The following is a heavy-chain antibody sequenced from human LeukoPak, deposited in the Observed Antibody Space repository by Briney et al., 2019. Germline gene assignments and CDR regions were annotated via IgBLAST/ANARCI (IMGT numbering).Heavy chain of an antibody. CDR2: FDTDGSKT. CDR1: GFTFSNGW. J-gene: IGHJ4*02. Sequence: PGGSLRLSCAASGFTFSNGWVHWVRQGPGKGLVWVSRFDTDGSKTTYADSVKGRFTISRDNAKNTLYLQMNSLRVEDTAVYYCARSRGGFYHYWGQGTLVTVSS. D-gene: IGHD2/OR15-2a*01. V-gene: IGHV3-74*01. CDR3: ARSRGGFYHY.